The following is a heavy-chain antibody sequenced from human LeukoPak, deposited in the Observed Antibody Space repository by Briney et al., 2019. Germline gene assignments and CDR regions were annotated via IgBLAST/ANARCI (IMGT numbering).Heavy chain of an antibody. J-gene: IGHJ4*02. CDR3: AGGGANRFDY. D-gene: IGHD3-16*01. V-gene: IGHV3-7*04. CDR2: IMEDGRKA. CDR1: GFPFSGYW. Sequence: QTGGSLRLSCAASGFPFSGYWMTWVRQAPGRALEWVANIMEDGRKAYTRDSVKGRYAISRDNAKNPLYLQMNSLRGEDTAVYYCAGGGANRFDYWGLGTLV.